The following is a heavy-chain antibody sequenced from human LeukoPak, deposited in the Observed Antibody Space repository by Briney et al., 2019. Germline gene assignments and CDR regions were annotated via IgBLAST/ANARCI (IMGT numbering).Heavy chain of an antibody. CDR1: GFTFSSDS. CDR2: ISSSSSYI. J-gene: IGHJ4*02. Sequence: AGSLRLSCAASGFTFSSDSMNWVRPAPGKGLEWVSSISSSSSYIYYADSVKGRFTTSRDNAKNSRYLQMDSLRAEDTAVYYCARRGYSYGYFDYWGQGTLVTVSS. V-gene: IGHV3-21*01. CDR3: ARRGYSYGYFDY. D-gene: IGHD5-18*01.